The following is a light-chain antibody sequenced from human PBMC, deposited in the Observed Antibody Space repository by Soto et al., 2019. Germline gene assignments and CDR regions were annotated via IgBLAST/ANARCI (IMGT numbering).Light chain of an antibody. CDR1: SRDVGGYNS. Sequence: QSALTQPASVSGSPGLSIAISCTGTSRDVGGYNSVSWYQQQPGKVPKLMIFDVSNRPSGVSNRFSGSKSGNTASLTISGLQGEDEGDYYCSSYTTGGSYVLGTGTKLTVL. J-gene: IGLJ1*01. CDR3: SSYTTGGSYV. CDR2: DVS. V-gene: IGLV2-14*01.